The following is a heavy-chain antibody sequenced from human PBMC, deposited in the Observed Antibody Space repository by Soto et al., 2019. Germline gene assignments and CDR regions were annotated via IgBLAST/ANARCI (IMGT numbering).Heavy chain of an antibody. Sequence: GESLKISCKGSGYSFTNYWISWVRQMPGKGLEWMGRIAPTDSYSYYSPPFQGHVTFSVDKSISTAYLQWNSLNASDTDMYYCESRTLRHQLYSDNGMDVWGQGTAVTVSS. CDR2: IAPTDSYS. J-gene: IGHJ6*02. CDR1: GYSFTNYW. D-gene: IGHD2-8*01. V-gene: IGHV5-10-1*01. CDR3: ESRTLRHQLYSDNGMDV.